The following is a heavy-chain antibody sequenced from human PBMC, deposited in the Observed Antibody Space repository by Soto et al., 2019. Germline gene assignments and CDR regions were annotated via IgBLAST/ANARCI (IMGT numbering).Heavy chain of an antibody. CDR1: GFTFSSYS. V-gene: IGHV3-21*01. CDR3: ARGGGYCSSTSCYEGYFDL. Sequence: EVQLVESGGGLVKPGGALRLSCAASGFTFSSYSMNWVRQAPVKGLEWVSSISSSSSYIYYADSVKGRFTISRDNAENSLYLQMNSLRAEYTAVYYCARGGGYCSSTSCYEGYFDLWGRGTLVTVSS. D-gene: IGHD2-2*01. J-gene: IGHJ2*01. CDR2: ISSSSSYI.